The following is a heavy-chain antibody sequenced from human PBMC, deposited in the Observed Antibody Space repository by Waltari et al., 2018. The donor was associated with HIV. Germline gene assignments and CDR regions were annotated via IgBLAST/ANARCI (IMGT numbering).Heavy chain of an antibody. D-gene: IGHD3-3*01. CDR3: ARSFGVVITKEYYFDY. CDR1: GGSISSGSYY. V-gene: IGHV4-61*02. CDR2: IYTSGST. J-gene: IGHJ4*02. Sequence: QVQLQESGPGLVKPSQTLSLTCTVSGGSISSGSYYWSWIRQPAGKGLEWIGRIYTSGSTNYNPPLKSRVTISVDTSKNQFSLKLSSVTAADTAVYYCARSFGVVITKEYYFDYWGQGTLVTVSS.